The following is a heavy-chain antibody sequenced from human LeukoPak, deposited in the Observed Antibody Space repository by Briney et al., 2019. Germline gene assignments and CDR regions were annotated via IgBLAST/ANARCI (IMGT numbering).Heavy chain of an antibody. J-gene: IGHJ3*02. Sequence: PSETLSLTCTVSGGSISSGRYYWAWIRQPPGKGLEWIGSIYYSGNTYYNPSLKSRVALSVDTSKNQFSLKLSSVTAADTAVYYCARALRPLYCTNGICYGGDDAFDIWGQGTMVTVSS. CDR2: IYYSGNT. V-gene: IGHV4-39*07. D-gene: IGHD2-8*01. CDR3: ARALRPLYCTNGICYGGDDAFDI. CDR1: GGSISSGRYY.